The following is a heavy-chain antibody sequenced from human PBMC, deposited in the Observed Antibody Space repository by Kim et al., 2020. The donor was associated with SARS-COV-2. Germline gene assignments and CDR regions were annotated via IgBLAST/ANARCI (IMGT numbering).Heavy chain of an antibody. CDR1: GGSISSSSYY. J-gene: IGHJ5*02. V-gene: IGHV4-39*01. D-gene: IGHD1-26*01. CDR2: IYYSGST. Sequence: SETLSLTCTVSGGSISSSSYYWGWIRQPPGKGLEWIGSIYYSGSTYYNPSLKSRVTISVDTSKNQFSLKLSSVTAADTAVYYCARPGGIVGATFSWFDPWGQGTLVTVSS. CDR3: ARPGGIVGATFSWFDP.